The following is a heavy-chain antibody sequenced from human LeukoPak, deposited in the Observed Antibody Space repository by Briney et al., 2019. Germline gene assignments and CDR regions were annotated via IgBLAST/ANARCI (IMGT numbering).Heavy chain of an antibody. CDR1: GGSISSSNW. V-gene: IGHV4-4*02. D-gene: IGHD4-17*01. Sequence: SETLSLTCAVSGGSISSSNWWSWVRQPPGKGLEWIGEIDHSGSTNYNPSLTSRVTISVDRSKNQFSLKLTSVTAADTAVYYCASLGATMTTDAFDIWGQGTLVTVSS. CDR3: ASLGATMTTDAFDI. CDR2: IDHSGST. J-gene: IGHJ3*02.